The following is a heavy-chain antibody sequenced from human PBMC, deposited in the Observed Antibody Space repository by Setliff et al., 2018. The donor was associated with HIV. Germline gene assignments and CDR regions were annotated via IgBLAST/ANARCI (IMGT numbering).Heavy chain of an antibody. D-gene: IGHD3-16*01. CDR2: IFPILGIA. V-gene: IGHV1-69*10. Sequence: WASVKVSCKASGGTFSSYAISWVRQAPGQGLEWMGGIFPILGIANYAQRFQGRVTITADKSTNTAYMDLSSLRSEDTAVYYCAGPTGGSLGDYFDYWGQGTLVTVSS. J-gene: IGHJ4*02. CDR3: AGPTGGSLGDYFDY. CDR1: GGTFSSYA.